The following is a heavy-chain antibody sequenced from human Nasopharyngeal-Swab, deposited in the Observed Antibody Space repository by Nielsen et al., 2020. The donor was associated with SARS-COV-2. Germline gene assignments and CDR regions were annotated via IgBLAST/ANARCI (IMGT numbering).Heavy chain of an antibody. V-gene: IGHV4-34*01. D-gene: IGHD2-2*01. Sequence: SEILSLTCAVYGGSFSGYYWSWIRQPPGKGLEWIGEINHSGSTNYNPSLKSRVTISVDTSKNQFSLKLSSVTAADTAVYYCARGAVVVPAALDYWGQGTLVTVSS. J-gene: IGHJ4*02. CDR2: INHSGST. CDR3: ARGAVVVPAALDY. CDR1: GGSFSGYY.